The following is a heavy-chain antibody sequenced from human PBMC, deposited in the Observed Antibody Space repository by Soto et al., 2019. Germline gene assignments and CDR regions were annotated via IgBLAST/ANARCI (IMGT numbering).Heavy chain of an antibody. CDR2: IYYSGYT. D-gene: IGHD3-10*01. V-gene: IGHV4-39*07. CDR3: TTQGFGILHGLVDV. Sequence: TSETLSLTCTVSGGSISSSSYYWGWIRQPPGKGLEWIGCIYYSGYTYYNPSLKSRLVISVDTSKNQVSLKLASVTAADTAVYYCTTQGFGILHGLVDVWGQGTTVTVSS. CDR1: GGSISSSSYY. J-gene: IGHJ6*02.